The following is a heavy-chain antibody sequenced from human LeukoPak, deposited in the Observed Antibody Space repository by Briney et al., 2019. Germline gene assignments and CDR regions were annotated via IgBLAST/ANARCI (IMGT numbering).Heavy chain of an antibody. CDR2: IYYSGST. Sequence: SETLSLTCTVSGGSISSYYWSWIRQPPGKGLEYIGYIYYSGSTNYNPSLKSRVTISVDTSKNQFSLKLSSVTAADTAVYYCARLVRTYYHDSSGYYWDYWGQGTLVTVSS. D-gene: IGHD3-22*01. V-gene: IGHV4-59*08. CDR1: GGSISSYY. J-gene: IGHJ4*02. CDR3: ARLVRTYYHDSSGYYWDY.